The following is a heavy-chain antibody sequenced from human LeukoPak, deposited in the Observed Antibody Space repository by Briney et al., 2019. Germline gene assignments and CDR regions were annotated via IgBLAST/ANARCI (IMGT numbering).Heavy chain of an antibody. CDR1: GFTFSSYA. CDR2: ISGSGGST. V-gene: IGHV3-23*01. J-gene: IGHJ4*02. CDR3: AKEVLWFGDLDY. D-gene: IGHD3-10*01. Sequence: GGSLRLSCAASGFTFSSYAMSWVRQAPGKGLKWVSAISGSGGSTYYADSVKGRFTISRDNSKNTLCLQMNSLRAEDTAVYYCAKEVLWFGDLDYWGQGTLVTVSS.